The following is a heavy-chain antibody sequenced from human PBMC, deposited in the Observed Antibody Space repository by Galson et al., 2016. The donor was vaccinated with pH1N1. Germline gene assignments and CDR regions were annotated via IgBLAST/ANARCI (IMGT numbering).Heavy chain of an antibody. CDR1: GYTFTNFY. V-gene: IGHV1-46*01. Sequence: SVKVSCKASGYTFTNFYFHWVRQAPGHGLEWMGVIDPSGDGTTSAQKFQARVTMTRDTPATTVYMDLSSLRSDDTAVYYCTRDLGPLRESWGQGTLVTLSS. D-gene: IGHD1-26*01. CDR3: TRDLGPLRES. CDR2: IDPSGDGT. J-gene: IGHJ5*02.